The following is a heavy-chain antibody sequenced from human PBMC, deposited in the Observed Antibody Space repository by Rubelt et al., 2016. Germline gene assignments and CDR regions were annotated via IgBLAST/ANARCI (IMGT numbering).Heavy chain of an antibody. V-gene: IGHV4-39*01. CDR2: IHYSGST. CDR1: GDSISRSSYF. CDR3: ARHSLHQPYTPDGAFDI. J-gene: IGHJ3*02. D-gene: IGHD2-2*02. Sequence: QLQLQESGPGLVKPSETLALTCTVSGDSISRSSYFWGWIRQPPGKVLEWTGSIHYSGSTYYNPSLKGGVTLSVDTSRNQVSLNLSSVTAADTAVYYCARHSLHQPYTPDGAFDIWGQGTMVTVSS.